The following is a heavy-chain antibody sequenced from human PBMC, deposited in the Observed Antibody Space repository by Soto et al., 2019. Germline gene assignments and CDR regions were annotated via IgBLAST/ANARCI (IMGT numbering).Heavy chain of an antibody. CDR1: GDYIRTNHYY. CDR2: FNVSGSS. J-gene: IGHJ4*02. Sequence: SETLSLTCTVSGDYIRTNHYYWGWIRQPPGKGLEWIGSFNVSGSSNYNPSLKSRVTISVDTSKNQFSLKLSSVTAADTALYYCARGGVLLWFGAYIGFDYWGQGTLVTVSS. CDR3: ARGGVLLWFGAYIGFDY. D-gene: IGHD3-10*01. V-gene: IGHV4-39*07.